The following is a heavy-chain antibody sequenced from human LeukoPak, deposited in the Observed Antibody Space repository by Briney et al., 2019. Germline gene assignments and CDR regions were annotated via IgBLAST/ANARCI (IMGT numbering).Heavy chain of an antibody. Sequence: ASVKVSCKASGYTFTGYYMHWVRQAPGQGLEWMGWINSNSGGTNYAQKFQGRVTMTRDTSISTAYMDLSRLRSDDTAVYYCARVRQQVANYYYYYMDVWGTGTTVIISS. CDR2: INSNSGGT. CDR3: ARVRQQVANYYYYYMDV. CDR1: GYTFTGYY. V-gene: IGHV1-2*02. J-gene: IGHJ6*03. D-gene: IGHD6-13*01.